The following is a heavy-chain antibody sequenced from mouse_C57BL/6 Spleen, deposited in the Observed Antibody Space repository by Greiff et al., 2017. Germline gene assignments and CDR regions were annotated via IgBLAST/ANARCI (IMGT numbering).Heavy chain of an antibody. CDR2: IWSDGST. CDR3: ARQDYDYDGPSTDY. Sequence: QVQLKESGPGLVAPSQSLSITCTVSGFSLTSYGVHWVRQPPGKGLEWLVVIWSDGSTTYNSALKSRLSISKDNSKSQVFLKMNSLQTDDTAMYYCARQDYDYDGPSTDYWGQGTSVTVSS. J-gene: IGHJ4*01. D-gene: IGHD2-4*01. CDR1: GFSLTSYG. V-gene: IGHV2-6-1*01.